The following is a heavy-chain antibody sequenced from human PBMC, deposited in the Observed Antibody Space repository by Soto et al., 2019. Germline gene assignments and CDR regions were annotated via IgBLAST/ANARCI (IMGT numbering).Heavy chain of an antibody. Sequence: SETLSLTCTVSGGSISSYYWSWIRQPPGKGLEWIGYIYYSGSTNYNPSLKSRVTISVDTSKNQFSLKLSSVTAADTAVYYCARANPDYDFWSGYFIYPHFDYWGQGTLVTVSS. V-gene: IGHV4-59*01. CDR3: ARANPDYDFWSGYFIYPHFDY. J-gene: IGHJ4*02. D-gene: IGHD3-3*01. CDR1: GGSISSYY. CDR2: IYYSGST.